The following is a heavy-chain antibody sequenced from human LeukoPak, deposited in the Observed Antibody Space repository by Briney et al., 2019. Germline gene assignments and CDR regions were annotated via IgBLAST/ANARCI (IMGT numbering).Heavy chain of an antibody. CDR2: IYYSGST. Sequence: PSETLSLTCAVSGGSISSGGYYWSWIRQHPGKGLEWIGYIYYSGSTYYNPSLKSRVTISVDTSKNQFSLKLSSVTAADTAVYYCARTTAVRIFDYWGQGTLVTVSS. CDR1: GGSISSGGYY. CDR3: ARTTAVRIFDY. V-gene: IGHV4-31*11. D-gene: IGHD1-14*01. J-gene: IGHJ4*02.